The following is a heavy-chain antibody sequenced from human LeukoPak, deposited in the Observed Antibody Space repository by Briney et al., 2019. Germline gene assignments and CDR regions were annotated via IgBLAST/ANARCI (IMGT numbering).Heavy chain of an antibody. D-gene: IGHD4-17*01. V-gene: IGHV1-69*13. Sequence: SVKVSCTASGGTFSSYAISWVRQAPGQGLEWMGGIIPIFGTANYAQKFQGRVTITADESTSTAYMELSSLRSEDTAVYYCARGFMMTTVTTVGYWGQGTLVTVSS. CDR1: GGTFSSYA. CDR3: ARGFMMTTVTTVGY. J-gene: IGHJ4*02. CDR2: IIPIFGTA.